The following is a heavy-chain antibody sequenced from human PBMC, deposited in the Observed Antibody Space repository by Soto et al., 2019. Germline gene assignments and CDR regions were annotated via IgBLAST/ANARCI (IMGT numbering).Heavy chain of an antibody. D-gene: IGHD5-18*01. V-gene: IGHV1-2*02. J-gene: IGHJ4*02. CDR2: INPNSGGT. CDR3: ARARSGGYSYGPYFDY. Sequence: GASVKVSCKASGYTFTGYYMHWVRQAPGQGLEWMGWINPNSGGTNYAQKFQGRVTMTRDTSISTAYMELSRLRSDDTAVYYCARARSGGYSYGPYFDYRGQGTLVTVSS. CDR1: GYTFTGYY.